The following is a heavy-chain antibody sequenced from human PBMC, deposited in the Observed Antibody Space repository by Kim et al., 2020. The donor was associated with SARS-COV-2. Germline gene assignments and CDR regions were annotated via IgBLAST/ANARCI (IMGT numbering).Heavy chain of an antibody. V-gene: IGHV4-61*07. J-gene: IGHJ5*01. CDR3: ARRAVVPAAWFDS. D-gene: IGHD2-2*01. Sequence: YHHSLKRRVTISVDTSKNQFSLKLSSVTAAATAVYYCARRAVVPAAWFDSWGQGTLVTVSS.